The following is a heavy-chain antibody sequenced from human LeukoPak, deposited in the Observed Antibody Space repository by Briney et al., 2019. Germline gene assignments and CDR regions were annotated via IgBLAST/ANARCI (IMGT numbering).Heavy chain of an antibody. CDR2: IYASGNT. V-gene: IGHV4-39*07. CDR3: ARDNGITNFDY. Sequence: SETLSLTCTVSGGSISSSSYYWGWIRQPPGKGLEWIGRIYASGNTNYNPSLKSRVTMSIDTSKNQLSLKLGSVTAADTAVYYCARDNGITNFDYWGQGTLVAVSS. J-gene: IGHJ4*02. CDR1: GGSISSSSYY. D-gene: IGHD3-16*01.